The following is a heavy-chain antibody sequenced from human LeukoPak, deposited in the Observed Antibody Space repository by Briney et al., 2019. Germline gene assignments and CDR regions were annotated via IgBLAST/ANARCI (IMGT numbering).Heavy chain of an antibody. CDR1: GYTFAGYY. D-gene: IGHD2-15*01. Sequence: ASVKVSCKASGYTFAGYYIQWVRQAPGQGLEWMGWISPNNGGTNYAQKFQGSVTMTRDTSINTAYMEVSRLRSDDTAVYYCARDHCSSGGCYEDYYYGVDVWGQGTTVTVSS. V-gene: IGHV1-2*04. CDR3: ARDHCSSGGCYEDYYYGVDV. J-gene: IGHJ6*02. CDR2: ISPNNGGT.